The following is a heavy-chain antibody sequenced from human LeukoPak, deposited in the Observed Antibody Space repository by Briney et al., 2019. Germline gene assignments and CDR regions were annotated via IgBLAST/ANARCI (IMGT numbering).Heavy chain of an antibody. Sequence: GESLKISCKGSGYNFPSYWIVWVRQMPGKGLEWMGIIYPGDSDTTYSPSFQGQVTISADKSISTAYLQWSSLKASDTAMYYCPRYSNSDHSSGYKYYFDFWGQGPLVTVSS. CDR1: GYNFPSYW. D-gene: IGHD3-22*01. CDR3: PRYSNSDHSSGYKYYFDF. V-gene: IGHV5-51*01. CDR2: IYPGDSDT. J-gene: IGHJ4*02.